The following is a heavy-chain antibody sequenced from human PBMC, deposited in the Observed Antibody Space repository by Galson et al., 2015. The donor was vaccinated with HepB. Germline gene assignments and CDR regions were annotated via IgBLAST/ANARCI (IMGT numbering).Heavy chain of an antibody. CDR3: ARGGNFIAVAGTLDY. D-gene: IGHD6-19*01. CDR1: GYTFSSYG. V-gene: IGHV1-18*01. J-gene: IGHJ4*02. Sequence: SVKVSCKASGYTFSSYGISWVRQAPGQGLEWMGWISAYNGNTNYAQNLRGRVTMTTDTSTSTAYMELRSLRSDDTAVYYCARGGNFIAVAGTLDYWGQGTLVTVSS. CDR2: ISAYNGNT.